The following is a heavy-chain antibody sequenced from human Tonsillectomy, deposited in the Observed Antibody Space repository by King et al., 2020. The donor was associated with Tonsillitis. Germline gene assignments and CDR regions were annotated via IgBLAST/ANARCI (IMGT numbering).Heavy chain of an antibody. J-gene: IGHJ5*02. D-gene: IGHD1-1*01. CDR3: AGLFGGTTGDNWFDP. CDR2: IYYSGST. CDR1: GDSINTYE. Sequence: VQLQESGPRLVKPSETLSLTCTVSGDSINTYEWSWIRQPPGKGLEWIGYIYYSGSTNYNPSLKSRVTISVDTSKNQFSLNLSAVTAADTAVYYCAGLFGGTTGDNWFDPWGQGTLVTVSS. V-gene: IGHV4-59*08.